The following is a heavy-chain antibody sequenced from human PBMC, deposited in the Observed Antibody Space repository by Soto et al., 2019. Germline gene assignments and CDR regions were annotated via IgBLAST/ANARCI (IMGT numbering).Heavy chain of an antibody. CDR2: VYPGYSDT. CDR1: GYIFTSYW. D-gene: IGHD1-1*01. CDR3: ARIPSTGPYYFDY. Sequence: PGESLKISCKASGYIFTSYWLGWVRQMPGKGLEWMGIVYPGYSDTRYSPSFQGQVTISVDKSISTAYLQCSSLKASDTAMYYCARIPSTGPYYFDYWGQGTLVTVSS. J-gene: IGHJ4*02. V-gene: IGHV5-51*01.